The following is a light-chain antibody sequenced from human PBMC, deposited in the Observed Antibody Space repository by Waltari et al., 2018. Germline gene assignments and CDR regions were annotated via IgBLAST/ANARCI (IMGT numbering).Light chain of an antibody. V-gene: IGLV1-47*01. CDR3: AAWDDNLLYV. J-gene: IGLJ1*01. Sequence: QSVLTQPPSASGTPGQRVTISCSGRNSDIGDNYVYWYKQLPGTAPKLLIYGNTQRPSGVPDRFSGSKSGTSASLAISDLRSEDEADYYCAAWDDNLLYVFGTGTKVTVL. CDR2: GNT. CDR1: NSDIGDNY.